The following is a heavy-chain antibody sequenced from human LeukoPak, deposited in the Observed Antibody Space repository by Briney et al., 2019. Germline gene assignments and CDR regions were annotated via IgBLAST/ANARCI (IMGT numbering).Heavy chain of an antibody. CDR3: ARGSSLGPTGYSSGSWISKRPYYFDY. CDR1: GDSVSSNSAT. D-gene: IGHD6-19*01. Sequence: SQTLSLTCAISGDSVSSNSATCNWIRQSPSRGLEWLGRTYYRSKWYNDYAVSVKSRITINPDTSKNQFSLQLNSVAPEDTAVYYCARGSSLGPTGYSSGSWISKRPYYFDYWGQGTLVTVSS. CDR2: TYYRSKWYN. J-gene: IGHJ4*02. V-gene: IGHV6-1*01.